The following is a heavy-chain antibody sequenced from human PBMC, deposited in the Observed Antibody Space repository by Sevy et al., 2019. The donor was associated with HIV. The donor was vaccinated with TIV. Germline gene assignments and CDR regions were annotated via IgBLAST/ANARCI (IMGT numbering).Heavy chain of an antibody. CDR2: IIPIFGAT. D-gene: IGHD6-19*01. CDR3: ARAEKAVTGTAFDY. J-gene: IGHJ4*02. CDR1: GGTFYSYA. V-gene: IGHV1-69*13. Sequence: ASVKVSCKASGGTFYSYAISWVRQAPGQGLEWMGGIIPIFGATNYAQKFQGRVTITADEYTSAAYMELSSLRSEHTAVYYCARAEKAVTGTAFDYWGQGTLVTVSS.